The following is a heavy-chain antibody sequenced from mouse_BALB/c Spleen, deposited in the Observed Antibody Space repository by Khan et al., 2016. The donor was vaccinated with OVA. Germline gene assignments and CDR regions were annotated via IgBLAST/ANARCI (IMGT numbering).Heavy chain of an antibody. D-gene: IGHD1-1*01. CDR3: ARGNYYGSTSWFGY. CDR1: GYTFSSYW. Sequence: QVQLQQSGAELMKPGASVKISCKASGYTFSSYWIEWVKQRPGHGLEWIGEILPGSGNNNFNETFRGKATIAADTSSNTSYMQLSSLTSADSAVYYCARGNYYGSTSWFGYWGQGTLVTVSA. V-gene: IGHV1-9*01. CDR2: ILPGSGNN. J-gene: IGHJ3*01.